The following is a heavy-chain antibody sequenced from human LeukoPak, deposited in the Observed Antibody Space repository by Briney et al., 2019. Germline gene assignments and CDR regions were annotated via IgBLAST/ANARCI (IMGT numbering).Heavy chain of an antibody. J-gene: IGHJ4*02. CDR3: ARISNMATTPDS. CDR1: GYTFTSYY. Sequence: EASVKVSCKASGYTFTSYYMHWVRQAPGQGLEWMGIINPSGGSTSYAQKFQGRVTMTRDTSTSTAYMVLSSLRSEDTAVYYCARISNMATTPDSWGQGTLVTVSS. V-gene: IGHV1-46*01. D-gene: IGHD5-24*01. CDR2: INPSGGST.